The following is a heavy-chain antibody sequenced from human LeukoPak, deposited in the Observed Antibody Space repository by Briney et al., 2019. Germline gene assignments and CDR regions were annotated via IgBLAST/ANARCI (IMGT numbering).Heavy chain of an antibody. J-gene: IGHJ6*02. D-gene: IGHD3-3*01. CDR3: ARGNAGDFWSGYVYYGMDV. Sequence: PGGSLRLSCAASGFTFSDYYMSWIRQAPGKGLEWISYISSSGSTIYYADSVKGRFTISRDNAKNSLYLKMNSLRAEDTAVYYCARGNAGDFWSGYVYYGMDVWGQGTTVTVSS. CDR1: GFTFSDYY. V-gene: IGHV3-11*01. CDR2: ISSSGSTI.